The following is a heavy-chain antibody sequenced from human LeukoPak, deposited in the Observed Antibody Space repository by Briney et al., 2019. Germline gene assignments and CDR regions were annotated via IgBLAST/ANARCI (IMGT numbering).Heavy chain of an antibody. D-gene: IGHD3-10*01. V-gene: IGHV1-2*02. J-gene: IGHJ4*02. CDR2: INPNSGGT. CDR3: ARGRLVTMVRGTNY. CDR1: GYTFTGYY. Sequence: GASVKVSCKASGYTFTGYYMHWVRQAPGQGLEWMGWINPNSGGTNYAQKFQGRVTMTRDTSISTAYMELSRLRSDDTAVYYCARGRLVTMVRGTNYWGQGTLVTVSS.